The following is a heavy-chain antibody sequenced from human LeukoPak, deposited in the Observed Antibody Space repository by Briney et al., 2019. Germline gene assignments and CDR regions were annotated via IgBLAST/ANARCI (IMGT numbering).Heavy chain of an antibody. J-gene: IGHJ6*03. CDR3: AKDLEQWLSKNYYYYMDV. D-gene: IGHD6-19*01. CDR1: GGSISSSSYY. Sequence: ETLSLTCTVSGGSISSSSYYWGWIRQPPGKGLEWVSAISGSGGSTYYADSVKGRFTISRDNSKNTLYLQMNSLRAEDTAVYYCAKDLEQWLSKNYYYYMDVWGKGTTVTVSS. CDR2: ISGSGGST. V-gene: IGHV3-23*01.